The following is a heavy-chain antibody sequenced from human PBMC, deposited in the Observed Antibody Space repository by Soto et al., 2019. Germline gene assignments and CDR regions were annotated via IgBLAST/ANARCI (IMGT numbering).Heavy chain of an antibody. CDR2: INSDGSST. CDR1: GFTFSSYW. D-gene: IGHD1-1*01. J-gene: IGHJ6*03. V-gene: IGHV3-74*01. Sequence: GGSLRLSCAASGFTFSSYWMHWVRQAPGKGLVWVSRINSDGSSTSYADSVKGRFTISRDNAKNTLYLQMNSLRAEDTAVYYCARRNGIQLERRRRVLNAYYYYMDVWGKGTTVTVSS. CDR3: ARRNGIQLERRRRVLNAYYYYMDV.